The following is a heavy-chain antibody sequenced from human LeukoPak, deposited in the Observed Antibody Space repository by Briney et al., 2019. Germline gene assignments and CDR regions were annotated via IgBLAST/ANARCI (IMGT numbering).Heavy chain of an antibody. J-gene: IGHJ4*01. D-gene: IGHD2-15*01. CDR3: ARVSLSGYCSGASCYFDY. Sequence: PSETLSLTCAVYGGSFSGYYWSWIRQPPGKGLECIGVIHYSGSTNYNPSVKSRVTISVDTPKNQFSLKLNSVTAAGTAVYFCARVSLSGYCSGASCYFDYWGHGTLVTVSS. CDR1: GGSFSGYY. V-gene: IGHV4-59*01. CDR2: IHYSGST.